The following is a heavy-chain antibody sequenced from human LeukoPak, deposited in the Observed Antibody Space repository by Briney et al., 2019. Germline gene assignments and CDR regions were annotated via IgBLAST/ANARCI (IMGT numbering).Heavy chain of an antibody. D-gene: IGHD1-26*01. CDR1: GFTFSSYS. CDR2: IGSSGSHI. Sequence: GGSLRLLCAAWGFTFSSYSMKWVRQTRGGGVEGVFSIGSSGSHIYYADSVKGRFTISRDSAKNSLYLQMNSLRAEDTAVYYCARVGSGGTREDTFDIWGQGTMVTVSS. V-gene: IGHV3-21*01. CDR3: ARVGSGGTREDTFDI. J-gene: IGHJ3*02.